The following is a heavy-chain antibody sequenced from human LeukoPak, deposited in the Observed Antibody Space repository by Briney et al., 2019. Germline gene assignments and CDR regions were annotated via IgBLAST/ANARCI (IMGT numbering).Heavy chain of an antibody. CDR2: INHSGST. CDR3: ARNPGMLWVDY. CDR1: GGSFSGYY. V-gene: IGHV4-34*09. Sequence: SETLSLTCAVYGGSFSGYYWSWIRQPPGKGLEWIGEINHSGSTNYNPSLKSRVTISVDTSKNQFSLKLSSVTAADTAVYYCARNPGMLWVDYWGQGTLVTVSS. D-gene: IGHD2-8*01. J-gene: IGHJ4*02.